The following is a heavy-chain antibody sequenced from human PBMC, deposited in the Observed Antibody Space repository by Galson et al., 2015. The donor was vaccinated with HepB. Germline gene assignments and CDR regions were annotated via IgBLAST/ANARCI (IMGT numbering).Heavy chain of an antibody. V-gene: IGHV3-33*08. D-gene: IGHD3-10*01. J-gene: IGHJ3*02. Sequence: LRLSCAASGFTFSSYGMHWVRQAPGKGLEWVAVIWYDGSNKYYADSVKGRFTISRDNSKNTLYLQMNSLRAEDTAVYYCAREPRGAASIDAFDIWGQGTMVTVSS. CDR3: AREPRGAASIDAFDI. CDR1: GFTFSSYG. CDR2: IWYDGSNK.